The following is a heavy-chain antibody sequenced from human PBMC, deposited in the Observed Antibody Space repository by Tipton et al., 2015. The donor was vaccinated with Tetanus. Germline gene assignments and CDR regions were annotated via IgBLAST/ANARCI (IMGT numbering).Heavy chain of an antibody. J-gene: IGHJ5*01. CDR3: ARQRVAYSSTWYDS. Sequence: SLRLSCAASGFTFTDYAMSWVRQAPGKGLEWVSGISGSGGGTYSADSVKGRFTISRDNSKDRLYLQLNSLRAEDTAVYYCARQRVAYSSTWYDSWGQGTLVTVSS. CDR2: ISGSGGGT. CDR1: GFTFTDYA. D-gene: IGHD5-18*01. V-gene: IGHV3-23*01.